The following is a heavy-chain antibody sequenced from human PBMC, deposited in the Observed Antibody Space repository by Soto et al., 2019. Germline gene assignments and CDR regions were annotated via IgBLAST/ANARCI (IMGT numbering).Heavy chain of an antibody. CDR3: ARLGDPTVTQRNLIVWTGRKTTSYYYYGMYV. J-gene: IGHJ6*02. CDR2: IYPGDSDT. CDR1: GYSFTSYW. Sequence: EVQLVQSGAEVKKPGESLKISCKGSGYSFTSYWIGWVRQMPGKGLEWMGIIYPGDSDTRYSPSFQGQVTISADKSISTAYLQWSSLKASDTAMYYCARLGDPTVTQRNLIVWTGRKTTSYYYYGMYVWGQGTTVTVSS. D-gene: IGHD4-17*01. V-gene: IGHV5-51*01.